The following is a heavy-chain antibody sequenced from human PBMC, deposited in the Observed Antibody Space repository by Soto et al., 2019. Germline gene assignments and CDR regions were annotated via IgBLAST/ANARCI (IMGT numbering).Heavy chain of an antibody. D-gene: IGHD6-19*01. V-gene: IGHV6-1*01. CDR1: GDSVSSNSAA. CDR3: AREGRDIAVVLDDYYYGMDV. J-gene: IGHJ6*02. CDR2: TYYRSKWYN. Sequence: PSQTLSLTCAISGDSVSSNSAAWNWIRQSPSRGLEWLGRTYYRSKWYNDYAVSVKSRITINPDTSKNQFSLQLNSVTPEDTAVYYCAREGRDIAVVLDDYYYGMDVWGQGTTVTVSS.